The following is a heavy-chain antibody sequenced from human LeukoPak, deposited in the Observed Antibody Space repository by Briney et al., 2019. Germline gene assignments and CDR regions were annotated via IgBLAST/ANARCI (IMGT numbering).Heavy chain of an antibody. V-gene: IGHV3-30*02. CDR2: IRYDGSNK. Sequence: QPGGSLRLSCAASGFTFSSYGMHWVRQAPGKGLEWVAFIRYDGSNKYYADSVKGRFSISRDNSKNTLFLQMNGLTSADTAVYYCAKERYYYSDTGHIFRVDYWGQGTLVTVSA. CDR3: AKERYYYSDTGHIFRVDY. D-gene: IGHD2-21*02. CDR1: GFTFSSYG. J-gene: IGHJ4*02.